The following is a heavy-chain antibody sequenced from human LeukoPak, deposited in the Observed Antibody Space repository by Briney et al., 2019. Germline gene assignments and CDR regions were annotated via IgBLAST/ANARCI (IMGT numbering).Heavy chain of an antibody. Sequence: SETLSLTCAVSGGSFSGNYWTWIRQPPGKGPEWIGEFTHVGDTNYNPSLKNRVRISVDTSKNQFSLRLTSVTAADTAVYYCARGNRQLAYYGSGSRLPFDSWGQGTLVTVSS. J-gene: IGHJ4*02. CDR3: ARGNRQLAYYGSGSRLPFDS. D-gene: IGHD3-10*01. V-gene: IGHV4-34*01. CDR1: GGSFSGNY. CDR2: FTHVGDT.